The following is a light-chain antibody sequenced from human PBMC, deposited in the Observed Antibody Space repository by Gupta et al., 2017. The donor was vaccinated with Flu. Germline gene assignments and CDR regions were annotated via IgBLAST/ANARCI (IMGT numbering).Light chain of an antibody. Sequence: SLGERATINCKSSQTVLYNSNKKNHLAWYQQKPGQPPKLLIYWASARESGVPDRFSGSGSGTDFTLTISSLQAEDVAVYYCQQYYDTPLTFGGGTKVEIK. CDR3: QQYYDTPLT. CDR1: QTVLYNSNKKNH. J-gene: IGKJ4*01. CDR2: WAS. V-gene: IGKV4-1*01.